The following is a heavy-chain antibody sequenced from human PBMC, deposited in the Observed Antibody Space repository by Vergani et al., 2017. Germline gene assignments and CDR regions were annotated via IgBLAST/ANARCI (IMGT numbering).Heavy chain of an antibody. CDR1: GDIVSSNSAA. D-gene: IGHD2-15*01. CDR2: TYYRSKWYN. Sequence: QVQLQQSGPGLVKPSQTLSLTCAISGDIVSSNSAAWNWIRQSPSRGLEWLGRTYYRSKWYNDYAVSVKSRITINPDTSKNQFSLQLNSVTPEDTAVYYCARVRYCSGGSCPDAFDIWGQGTMVTVSS. V-gene: IGHV6-1*01. CDR3: ARVRYCSGGSCPDAFDI. J-gene: IGHJ3*02.